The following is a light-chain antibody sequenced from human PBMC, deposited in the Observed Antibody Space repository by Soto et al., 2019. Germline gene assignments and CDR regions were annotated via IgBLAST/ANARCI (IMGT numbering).Light chain of an antibody. CDR1: QSVSSNY. V-gene: IGKV3D-20*02. CDR3: QQRRSWPPIT. Sequence: DIVLTQSPGTLSLSPGERATLSCRASQSVSSNYLAWYQQKPGQAPRLLIHGASTRATGVPDRFSGSGSGTDFTLTISRLEPEDFAVYHCQQRRSWPPITFGQGTRLEIK. J-gene: IGKJ5*01. CDR2: GAS.